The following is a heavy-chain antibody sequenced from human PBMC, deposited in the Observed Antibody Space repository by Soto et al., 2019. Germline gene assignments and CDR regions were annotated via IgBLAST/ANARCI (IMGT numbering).Heavy chain of an antibody. Sequence: QVQLVESGGGVVQPGRSLRLSCAASGFTFGGYAMHWVRQAPGKGLEWVAVISYDGRNRYYADSVKGRLTISRDNSKNTPYLQMNSLRDEDTAVYSCARASRYCTTNSSSSQHAVDIWGQGTMVTVSS. D-gene: IGHD2-8*01. V-gene: IGHV3-30*04. CDR2: ISYDGRNR. CDR1: GFTFGGYA. J-gene: IGHJ3*02. CDR3: ARASRYCTTNSSSSQHAVDI.